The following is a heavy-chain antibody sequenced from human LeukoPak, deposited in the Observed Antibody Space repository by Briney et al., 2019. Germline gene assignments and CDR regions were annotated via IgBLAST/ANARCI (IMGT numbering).Heavy chain of an antibody. J-gene: IGHJ4*02. CDR2: IYYSGST. CDR1: GGSISSYY. D-gene: IGHD4-17*01. Sequence: SETLSLTCTVSGGSISSYYWSWIRQPPGKGLEWIGYIYYSGSTNYNPSLKSRVTISVDTSKNQFSLKLSSVTAADTAVYYCARAVKDTENYFDYWGQGTLVTVSS. V-gene: IGHV4-59*08. CDR3: ARAVKDTENYFDY.